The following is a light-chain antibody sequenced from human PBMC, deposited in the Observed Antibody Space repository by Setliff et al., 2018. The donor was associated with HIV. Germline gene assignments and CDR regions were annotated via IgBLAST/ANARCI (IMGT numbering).Light chain of an antibody. Sequence: QSALAQPASVSGSPGQSITISCTGTSSDVGGYKFVSWYQQHPGKAPKLMIYEVSNRPSGVSYRFSGSKSGSTASPTISGLQAEDEADYYCGSYTSTTSYVFGSGTKVTVL. J-gene: IGLJ1*01. CDR3: GSYTSTTSYV. CDR1: SSDVGGYKF. V-gene: IGLV2-14*01. CDR2: EVS.